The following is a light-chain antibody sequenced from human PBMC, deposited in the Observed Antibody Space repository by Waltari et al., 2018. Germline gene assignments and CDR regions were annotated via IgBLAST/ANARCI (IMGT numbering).Light chain of an antibody. J-gene: IGLJ3*02. CDR1: NSDVGSYNL. Sequence: QSALTQAASVSGSPGQSITMSCTGTNSDVGSYNLVSWYQQNPGEAPKLMIFEVTKRPSGVYNRFSGSKSGNTASLTISGLQAEDEAHYYCFSYAGSRNWVFGGGTKLTVL. CDR3: FSYAGSRNWV. CDR2: EVT. V-gene: IGLV2-23*02.